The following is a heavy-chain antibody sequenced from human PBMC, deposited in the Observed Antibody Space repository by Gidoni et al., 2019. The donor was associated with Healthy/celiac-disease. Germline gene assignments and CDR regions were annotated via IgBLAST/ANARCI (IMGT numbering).Heavy chain of an antibody. J-gene: IGHJ6*03. CDR2: ISGSGGST. CDR1: GSPSSRYA. Sequence: EVQLLESGGGLVQPGGSLRLSCAASGSPSSRYAMSWVRQAPGKGLEWVSAISGSGGSTYYADSVKGRFTISRDNSKNTLYLQMNSLRAEDTAVYYCAKDPGEGSGSYYLYYYYYMDVWGKGTTVTVSS. V-gene: IGHV3-23*01. D-gene: IGHD3-10*01. CDR3: AKDPGEGSGSYYLYYYYYMDV.